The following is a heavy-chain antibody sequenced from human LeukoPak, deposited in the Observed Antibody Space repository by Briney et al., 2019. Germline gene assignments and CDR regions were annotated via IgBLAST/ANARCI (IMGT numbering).Heavy chain of an antibody. J-gene: IGHJ4*02. Sequence: SGALSLTCALSVGPISSSHGWSWVRQTPGKGLDRIGEIYHSGRINYNPSLKSRVTISVDKSKNQLCLRLSSVTAADTAVYYCARDLITFGGVIAGWGQGTLVTVSS. V-gene: IGHV4-4*02. D-gene: IGHD3-16*02. CDR2: IYHSGRI. CDR3: ARDLITFGGVIAG. CDR1: VGPISSSHG.